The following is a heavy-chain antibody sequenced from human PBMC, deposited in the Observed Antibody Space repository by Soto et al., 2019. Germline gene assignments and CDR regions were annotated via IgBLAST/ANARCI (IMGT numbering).Heavy chain of an antibody. CDR1: GFTFSRYW. CDR2: INSDGSST. J-gene: IGHJ3*02. D-gene: IGHD3-22*01. CDR3: ARDSGGDDSSGYGALDI. Sequence: GGSPRLSCSASGFTFSRYWMHWVRQAPGKGLVWVSRINSDGSSTSYADSVKGRFTISRDNAKTTLYLQMNSLRVEDTALYYCARDSGGDDSSGYGALDIWGQGTMVTGS. V-gene: IGHV3-74*01.